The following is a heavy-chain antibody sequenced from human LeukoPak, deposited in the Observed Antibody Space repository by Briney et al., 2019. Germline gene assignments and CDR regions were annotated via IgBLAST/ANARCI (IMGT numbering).Heavy chain of an antibody. CDR2: IQFDGSNE. CDR1: GFIFSTYG. CDR3: ARAGGRGQLQGWYFDY. D-gene: IGHD2-8*02. Sequence: GGSLRLSCAASGFIFSTYGMHWVRQALGKGLEWVAFIQFDGSNEHYADSVKGRFTISRDNSKNTLYLQMNSLRAEDTAVYYCARAGGRGQLQGWYFDYWGQGTLVTVSS. V-gene: IGHV3-30*02. J-gene: IGHJ4*02.